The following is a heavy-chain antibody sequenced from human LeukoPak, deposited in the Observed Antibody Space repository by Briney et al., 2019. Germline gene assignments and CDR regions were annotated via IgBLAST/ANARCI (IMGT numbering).Heavy chain of an antibody. D-gene: IGHD7-27*01. V-gene: IGHV4-59*08. CDR1: GGSISNYF. Sequence: PSETLSLTCSVSGGSISNYFWTWIRQPPGKGLEWIGYIYSSGSTYYNPSLKSRVTISVDASKNRFSFKLSTVTAADTAVYYCARRPTGDPKFDYWGQGTLVTVSS. J-gene: IGHJ4*02. CDR2: IYSSGST. CDR3: ARRPTGDPKFDY.